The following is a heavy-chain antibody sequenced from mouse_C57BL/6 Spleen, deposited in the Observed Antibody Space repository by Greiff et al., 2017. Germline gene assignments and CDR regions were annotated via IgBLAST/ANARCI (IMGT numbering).Heavy chain of an antibody. CDR2: IWWDDDK. J-gene: IGHJ3*01. CDR1: GFSLSTFGMG. Sequence: QVTLKECGPGILQPSQTLSLTCSFSGFSLSTFGMGVGWIRQPSGKGLEWLAHIWWDDDKYYNPALKSRLTISKDTSKNQVFLKIANVDTADTATDYCARIEDYDSSWFAYWGQGTLVTVSA. CDR3: ARIEDYDSSWFAY. D-gene: IGHD2-4*01. V-gene: IGHV8-8*01.